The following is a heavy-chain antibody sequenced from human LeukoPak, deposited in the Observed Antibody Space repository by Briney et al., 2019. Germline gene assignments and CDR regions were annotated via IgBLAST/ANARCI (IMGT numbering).Heavy chain of an antibody. V-gene: IGHV1-18*01. CDR3: ARDRDVLRFLEWPFDFDY. CDR2: ISAYNGNT. CDR1: GYTFTSYG. J-gene: IGHJ4*02. D-gene: IGHD3-3*01. Sequence: ASVKVSCKASGYTFTSYGISWVRQAPGQGLEWMGWISAYNGNTNYAQKLQGRVTMTTDTSTSTAYMELRSLRSDDTAVYYCARDRDVLRFLEWPFDFDYWGQGTLVTVSS.